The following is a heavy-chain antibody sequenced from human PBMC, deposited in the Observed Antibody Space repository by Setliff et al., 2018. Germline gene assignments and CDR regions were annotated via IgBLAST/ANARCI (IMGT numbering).Heavy chain of an antibody. CDR2: ISGSGDST. V-gene: IGHV3-23*01. CDR1: GFTFNYYA. J-gene: IGHJ5*02. Sequence: PGGSLRLSCVASGFTFNYYAMSWVRQAPGKGLEWVSSISGSGDSTYYADSVKGRFTLSRDNSKNTLYLQMNSLRAEDTAVYYCAKDQPHKYDSSGRGPNWFDPWGQGTLVTVSS. D-gene: IGHD3-22*01. CDR3: AKDQPHKYDSSGRGPNWFDP.